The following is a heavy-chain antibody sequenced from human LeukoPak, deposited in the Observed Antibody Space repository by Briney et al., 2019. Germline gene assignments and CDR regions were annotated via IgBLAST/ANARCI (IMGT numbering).Heavy chain of an antibody. J-gene: IGHJ3*02. CDR1: GGSISSYY. CDR3: ARADSSPAQDAFDI. Sequence: PSETLSLTCTVSGGSISSYYWSWIRQPPGKGLEWIGYIYYSGSTNYNPSLKSRVTISVDTSKNQFSLKLSSVTAADTAVYYCARADSSPAQDAFDIWGQGTMVTVSS. CDR2: IYYSGST. V-gene: IGHV4-59*01. D-gene: IGHD6-13*01.